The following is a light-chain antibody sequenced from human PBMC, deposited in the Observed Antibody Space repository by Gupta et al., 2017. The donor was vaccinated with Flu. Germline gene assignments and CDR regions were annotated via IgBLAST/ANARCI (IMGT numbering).Light chain of an antibody. J-gene: IGKJ3*01. V-gene: IGKV1-39*01. CDR3: QQSYSTA. CDR1: QGISSY. Sequence: DIQMTQSPSSLSASVGDRVTITCQTSQGISSYLNWYQQKPGKAPKLLITAASHLQSGVPSRFSGSGSGTDFTLTISSLQPEDFATYYCQQSYSTAFGPWTTV. CDR2: AAS.